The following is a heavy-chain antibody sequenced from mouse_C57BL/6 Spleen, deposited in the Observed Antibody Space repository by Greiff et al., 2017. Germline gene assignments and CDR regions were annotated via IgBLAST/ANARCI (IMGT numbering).Heavy chain of an antibody. J-gene: IGHJ1*03. D-gene: IGHD2-4*01. V-gene: IGHV2-2*01. CDR3: ARNNYEYFDV. Sequence: VHLVESGPGLVQPSQSLSITCTVSGFSLTSYGVHWVRQSPGKGLEWLGVIWSGGSTDYNAAFISRLSISKDNSKSQVFFKMNSLQADDTAIYYCARNNYEYFDVWGTGTTVTVSS. CDR1: GFSLTSYG. CDR2: IWSGGST.